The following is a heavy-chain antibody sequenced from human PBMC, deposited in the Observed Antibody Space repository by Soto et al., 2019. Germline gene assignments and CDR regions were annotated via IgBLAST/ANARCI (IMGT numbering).Heavy chain of an antibody. V-gene: IGHV3-48*01. J-gene: IGHJ6*03. CDR1: GFTFSSYS. CDR2: ISSSSSTI. Sequence: PGGSLRLSCAASGFTFSSYSMNWVRQAPGKGLEWVSYISSSSSTIYYADSVKGRFTISRDNAKNSLYLQMNSLRAEDTAVYYCARSSPFTITLPHPTEYYYYYYYMDVWGKGTTVTVSS. D-gene: IGHD5-12*01. CDR3: ARSSPFTITLPHPTEYYYYYYYMDV.